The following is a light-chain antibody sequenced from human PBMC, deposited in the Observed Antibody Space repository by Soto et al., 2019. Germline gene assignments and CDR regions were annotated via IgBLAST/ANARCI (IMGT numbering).Light chain of an antibody. CDR2: GAS. V-gene: IGKV3-20*01. CDR1: QSVSSN. J-gene: IGKJ2*01. CDR3: QQYASSPYT. Sequence: TQSPATLSVSPGERATLSCRASQSVSSNLAWYQQKPGQAPRLLIYGASRRATGIPDRFSGRESGTDFTLTITTLEPEDSAVYFCQQYASSPYTFGQGTKVDIK.